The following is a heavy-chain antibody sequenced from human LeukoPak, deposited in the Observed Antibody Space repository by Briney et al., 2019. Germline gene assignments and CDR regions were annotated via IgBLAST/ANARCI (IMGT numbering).Heavy chain of an antibody. D-gene: IGHD3-3*01. Sequence: SETLSLTCAVSGGSISSSNWWSWVRQPPGKGLEWIGYIYYSGSTNYNPSLKSRVTISVDTSKNQFSLKLSSVTAADTAVYYCARSSYYDFWSGYYWGWWFDPWGQEPWSPSPQ. J-gene: IGHJ5*02. CDR3: ARSSYYDFWSGYYWGWWFDP. CDR2: IYYSGST. V-gene: IGHV4-4*02. CDR1: GGSISSSNW.